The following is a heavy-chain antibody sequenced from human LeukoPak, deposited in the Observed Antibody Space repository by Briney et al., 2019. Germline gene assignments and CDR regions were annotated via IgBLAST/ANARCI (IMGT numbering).Heavy chain of an antibody. CDR2: NTHSGST. J-gene: IGHJ4*02. D-gene: IGHD6-19*01. CDR3: ARGRVRLSAVAGTRTFDY. Sequence: PGGSLRLSCAASGITISSYWMSWIRQPPGKGLEWVGENTHSGSTNYNPSLKSRVTISVDTSKNQFSLRLSSVTAADTAVYYCARGRVRLSAVAGTRTFDYWGQGTLVTVSS. CDR1: GITISSYW. V-gene: IGHV4-34*01.